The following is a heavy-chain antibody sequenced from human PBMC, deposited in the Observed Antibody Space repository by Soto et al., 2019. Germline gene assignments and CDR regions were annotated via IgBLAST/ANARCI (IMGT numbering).Heavy chain of an antibody. CDR2: IIPIFGTA. V-gene: IGHV1-69*13. CDR3: ARASGLYQLPSADYYGMDV. Sequence: RASVKVSCKASGYTFISYAMHWVRQAPGQGLEWMGGIIPIFGTANYAQKFQGRVTITADESTSTAYMELSSLRSEDTAVYYCARASGLYQLPSADYYGMDVWGQGTMVTVSS. CDR1: GYTFISYA. D-gene: IGHD2-2*01. J-gene: IGHJ6*02.